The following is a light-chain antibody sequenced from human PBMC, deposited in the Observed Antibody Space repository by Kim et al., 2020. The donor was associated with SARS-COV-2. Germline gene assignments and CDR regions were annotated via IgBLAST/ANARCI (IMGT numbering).Light chain of an antibody. CDR3: QTWGTGFQF. CDR1: SGHYSYA. V-gene: IGLV4-69*01. CDR2: VNSDGSH. J-gene: IGLJ2*01. Sequence: QLVLTQSPSASASLGASVKLTCTLSSGHYSYAIAWHQQQPEKGPRYLMKVNSDGSHSKGDGIPGRFSGSSSGAERYLTISSLQPEDEADYYCQTWGTGFQFFGGGTKLTVL.